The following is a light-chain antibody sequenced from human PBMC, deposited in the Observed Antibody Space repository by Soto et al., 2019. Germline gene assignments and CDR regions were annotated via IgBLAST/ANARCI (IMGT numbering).Light chain of an antibody. CDR2: QVT. J-gene: IGLJ2*01. CDR3: CSYGSGTTLV. Sequence: QSALTQPASVSGSPGQSINLSCTGTSSDVGGYDFVSWYQQYPGKAPKLIIYQVTQRPSGVSPRFSASKSGNAASLRISGLQTEDEADYYCCSYGSGTTLVLGGGTKLTVL. V-gene: IGLV2-23*02. CDR1: SSDVGGYDF.